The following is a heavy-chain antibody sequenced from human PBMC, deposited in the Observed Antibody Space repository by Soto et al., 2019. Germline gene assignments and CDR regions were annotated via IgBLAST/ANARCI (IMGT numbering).Heavy chain of an antibody. CDR3: ARRNSGYTLLTDF. V-gene: IGHV3-23*01. D-gene: IGHD6-25*01. CDR1: GFTFSTYA. Sequence: GGSLRLSCAASGFTFSTYAMSWVRQAPGKGLEWVSSISTSGDNTDYADSVKGRFTISRDNSKNTLYLQMTSLRAEDTAVYYCARRNSGYTLLTDFWGQGTLVTISS. CDR2: ISTSGDNT. J-gene: IGHJ4*02.